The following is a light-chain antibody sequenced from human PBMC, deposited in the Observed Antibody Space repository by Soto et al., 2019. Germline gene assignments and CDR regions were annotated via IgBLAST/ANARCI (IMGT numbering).Light chain of an antibody. J-gene: IGLJ2*01. CDR3: QTWDTGIRV. Sequence: QPVLTQSPSASASLGASGKLTCTLSSGHSNYVIAWHQQQPEKGPRYLMKLNSDGSHSKGDGIPDRFSGSSSGAERYLTISSLQSEDEADYYCQTWDTGIRVFGGGTKLTVL. CDR1: SGHSNYV. CDR2: LNSDGSH. V-gene: IGLV4-69*01.